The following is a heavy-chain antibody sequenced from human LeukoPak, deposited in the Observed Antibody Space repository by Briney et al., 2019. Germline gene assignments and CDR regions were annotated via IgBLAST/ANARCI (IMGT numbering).Heavy chain of an antibody. CDR2: ISSSSSYI. J-gene: IGHJ6*02. V-gene: IGHV3-21*01. CDR1: GFTFSSYS. D-gene: IGHD2-2*01. CDR3: ARDRVVPAAAMDV. Sequence: ASLRLSCAASGFTFSSYSMNWVRQAPGKGLEWVSSISSSSSYIYYADSVKGRFTISRDNAKNSLYLHMNSLRAEDTAVYYCARDRVVPAAAMDVWGQGTTVTVSS.